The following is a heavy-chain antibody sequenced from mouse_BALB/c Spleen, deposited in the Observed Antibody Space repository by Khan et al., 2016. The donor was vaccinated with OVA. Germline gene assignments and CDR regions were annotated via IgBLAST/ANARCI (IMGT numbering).Heavy chain of an antibody. J-gene: IGHJ3*01. Sequence: EVELVESGGGLVKPGGSLKLSCAASGFTFSNYGVSWVRQTPEKRLEWVASISSGDTTYYSDSVKSRFTISRDNARNILYLQMSSLRSEDTAMYYCARDYWFAYWGQGTLVTVSA. CDR1: GFTFSNYG. CDR3: ARDYWFAY. V-gene: IGHV5-6-5*01. CDR2: ISSGDTT.